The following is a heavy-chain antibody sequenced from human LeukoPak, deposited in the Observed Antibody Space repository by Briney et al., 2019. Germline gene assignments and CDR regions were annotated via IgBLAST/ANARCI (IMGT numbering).Heavy chain of an antibody. J-gene: IGHJ5*02. CDR1: GGSISSYY. Sequence: SETLSLTCTVSGGSISSYYWSWIRQPPGKGLEWIGYIYYSGSTNYNPSLKSRVTISVDTSKNQFSLKLSSVTAADTAMYYCARDTRITGSSAWFDPWGQGTLVTVSS. CDR2: IYYSGST. V-gene: IGHV4-59*12. D-gene: IGHD1-20*01. CDR3: ARDTRITGSSAWFDP.